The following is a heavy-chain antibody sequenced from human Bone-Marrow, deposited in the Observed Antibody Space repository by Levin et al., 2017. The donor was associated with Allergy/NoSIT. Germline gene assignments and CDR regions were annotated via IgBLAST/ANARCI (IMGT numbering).Heavy chain of an antibody. CDR1: GGSVSGPSW. D-gene: IGHD3-10*01. CDR3: ARDSPSGAHAEYDY. V-gene: IGHV4-4*02. J-gene: IGHJ4*02. CDR2: IHHSGST. Sequence: SETLSLTCAVSGGSVSGPSWWSWIRQPPGKGLEWIGEIHHSGSTNYSPSLKSRVTISVDKSKNQLSLNLISVTAADTAVYYCARDSPSGAHAEYDYWGQGTLVTVSS.